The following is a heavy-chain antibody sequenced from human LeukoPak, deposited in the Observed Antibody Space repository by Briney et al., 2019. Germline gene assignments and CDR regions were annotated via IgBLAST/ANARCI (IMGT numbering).Heavy chain of an antibody. CDR2: INPNSGDT. J-gene: IGHJ4*02. Sequence: VSVKVSCKASGYTFTGYFMRWVRQAPGQGLEWMGWINPNSGDTNYAQKFQGRVTMTRDTSISTAYMELSRLRSDDTAVYYCARADFWSGYPLDYWGQGTLVTVSS. CDR3: ARADFWSGYPLDY. D-gene: IGHD3-3*01. CDR1: GYTFTGYF. V-gene: IGHV1-2*02.